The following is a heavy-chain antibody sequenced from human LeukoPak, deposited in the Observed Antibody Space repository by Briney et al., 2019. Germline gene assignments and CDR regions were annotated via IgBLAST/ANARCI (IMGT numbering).Heavy chain of an antibody. J-gene: IGHJ4*02. D-gene: IGHD2-2*01. CDR3: AKDRLGYCSSTTCYGFDY. CDR1: GFTFSSYS. CDR2: ISSSSTI. Sequence: GGSLRLSCAASGFTFSSYSMNWVRQAPGKGLEWVSYISSSSTIYYADSVKGRFTISRDNTKNTLYLQMNSLRAEDTAVYYCAKDRLGYCSSTTCYGFDYWGQGTLVTVSS. V-gene: IGHV3-48*01.